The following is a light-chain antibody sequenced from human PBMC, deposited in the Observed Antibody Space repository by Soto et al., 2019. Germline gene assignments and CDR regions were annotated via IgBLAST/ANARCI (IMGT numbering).Light chain of an antibody. CDR2: EVS. CDR3: SSYKV. CDR1: SSDVGGYNY. V-gene: IGLV2-8*01. Sequence: QSALTQPPSASGSPGQSVTISCTGTSSDVGGYNYVSRYQQHPGKAPKLMIYEVSKRPSGVPDRFSGSKSGNTASLTVSGLQAEDEADYYCSSYKVFGNGTKVTVL. J-gene: IGLJ1*01.